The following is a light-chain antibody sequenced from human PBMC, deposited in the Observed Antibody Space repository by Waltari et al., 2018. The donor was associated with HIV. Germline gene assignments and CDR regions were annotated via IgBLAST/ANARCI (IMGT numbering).Light chain of an antibody. CDR1: SSDVGGYHY. J-gene: IGLJ2*01. CDR3: SSYTSSSTRV. CDR2: EVS. Sequence: QSALTQPASVSGSPGQSITISCTGTSSDVGGYHYVSWYQPHTGKAPKLMIYEVSNRPSGVSNRFSGSKSGNTASLTISGLQAEDEADYYCSSYTSSSTRVFGGGTKLTVL. V-gene: IGLV2-14*01.